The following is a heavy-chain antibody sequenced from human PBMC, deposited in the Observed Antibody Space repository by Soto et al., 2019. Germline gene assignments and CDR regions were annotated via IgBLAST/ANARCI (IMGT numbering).Heavy chain of an antibody. D-gene: IGHD4-17*01. V-gene: IGHV1-2*02. CDR1: GYTFTGFY. J-gene: IGHJ4*02. CDR2: INPNNGGT. Sequence: WASVKVSCKASGYTFTGFYMHWVRQAPGQGLEWMGWINPNNGGTNYVQKFQDRVTMTRDTSITTAYMELSGLRSDDTAVYYCARDPGPYGDYSYWGQGTLVTVSS. CDR3: ARDPGPYGDYSY.